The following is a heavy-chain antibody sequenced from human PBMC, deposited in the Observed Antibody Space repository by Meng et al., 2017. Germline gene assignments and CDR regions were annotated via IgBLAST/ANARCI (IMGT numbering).Heavy chain of an antibody. V-gene: IGHV4-38-2*02. CDR2: IYHSGST. CDR1: GYSISSGYY. CDR3: ARDSEKTYYYGSGSYSFFDY. Sequence: SETLSLTCTVSGYSISSGYYWGWIRQPPGKGLEWIGSIYHSGSTYYNPSLKSRVTISVDTSKNQFSLKLSSVTAADTAVYYCARDSEKTYYYGSGSYSFFDYWGQGTLVTVSS. J-gene: IGHJ4*02. D-gene: IGHD3-10*01.